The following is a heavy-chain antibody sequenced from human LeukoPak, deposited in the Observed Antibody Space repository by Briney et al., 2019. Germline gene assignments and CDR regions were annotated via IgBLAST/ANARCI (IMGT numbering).Heavy chain of an antibody. Sequence: ASVKVSCKTSGYTFTGFYMHWVRQAPSQGLEWMGWINPNSGGTTYAQKFQGRVTMTEDTSTDTAYMELSSLRSEDTAVYYCATAHCSSTSCYIEFWFDPWGQGTLVTVSS. CDR2: INPNSGGT. CDR1: GYTFTGFY. CDR3: ATAHCSSTSCYIEFWFDP. V-gene: IGHV1-2*02. J-gene: IGHJ5*02. D-gene: IGHD2-2*02.